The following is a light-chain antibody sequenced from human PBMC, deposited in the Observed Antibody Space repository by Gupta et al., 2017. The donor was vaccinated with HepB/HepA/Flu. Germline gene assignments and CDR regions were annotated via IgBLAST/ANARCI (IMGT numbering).Light chain of an antibody. J-gene: IGKJ1*01. CDR3: QQSDNWPTWT. CDR2: GIA. V-gene: IGKV3-15*01. Sequence: DKVMPHSPTPLSMSPGERATLSCRASQNISSNFAWYQQLPDQAPRLLIHGIATRATGIPAKFSGSGAWTEVTLTISGRQSEDFAVYYCQQSDNWPTWTFGRGTKVEIK. CDR1: QNISSN.